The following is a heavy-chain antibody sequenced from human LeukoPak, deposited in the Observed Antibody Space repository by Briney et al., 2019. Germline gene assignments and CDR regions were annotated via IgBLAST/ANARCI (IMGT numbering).Heavy chain of an antibody. CDR3: ARESETSGWYDY. Sequence: GGSLRLSCAAPGFIFDNYAIHWVRHAPGKGLEWVSLISGDGGSTFYADSVRGRFAISRDNTRKSLSLQMSSLRSEDTALYYCARESETSGWYDYWGQGTLVTVSS. CDR2: ISGDGGST. V-gene: IGHV3-43*02. CDR1: GFIFDNYA. J-gene: IGHJ4*02. D-gene: IGHD6-19*01.